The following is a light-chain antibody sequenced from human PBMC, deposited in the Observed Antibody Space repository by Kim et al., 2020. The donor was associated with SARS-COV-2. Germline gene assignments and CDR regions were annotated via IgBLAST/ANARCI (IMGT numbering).Light chain of an antibody. CDR2: AAS. V-gene: IGKV1-27*01. Sequence: AAVGDRVTITGRASQGIDYYLAWYQQKPGGVPKLLIHAASTLQSGVPSRFSGSGSGTDFTLTISSLQPEDVATYYCQKYNSGPYTFGQGTKLEI. CDR3: QKYNSGPYT. J-gene: IGKJ2*01. CDR1: QGIDYY.